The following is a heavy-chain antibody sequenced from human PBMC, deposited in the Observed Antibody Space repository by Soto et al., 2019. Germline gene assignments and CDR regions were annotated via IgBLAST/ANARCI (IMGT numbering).Heavy chain of an antibody. CDR1: GFTISTNY. D-gene: IGHD6-6*01. J-gene: IGHJ4*03. V-gene: IGHV3-66*04. CDR3: ARHQSTSSTYVN. Sequence: EVQLVESGGALVQPGESLRLSCAASGFTISTNYISWVRQAPGKGLEWVSALYSGGTTYYADSVKGRFTISGDSSKNTVDLQMNPRRSEATAVYYWARHQSTSSTYVNWGQGTLVTVSS. CDR2: LYSGGTT.